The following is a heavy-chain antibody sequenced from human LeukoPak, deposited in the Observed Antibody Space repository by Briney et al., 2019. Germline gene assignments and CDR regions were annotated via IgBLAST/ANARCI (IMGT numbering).Heavy chain of an antibody. CDR2: FYYSGST. J-gene: IGHJ4*02. D-gene: IGHD4-23*01. CDR3: ARDLLNEGNHLDY. CDR1: GVSISSGDYY. Sequence: SQTLSLTCTVSGVSISSGDYYWRWIRQPPGKGLEWIGYFYYSGSTYYNPSLKSRVTISVDTSKNQFSLKLSSVTAADTAVYYCARDLLNEGNHLDYWGQGTLVTVSS. V-gene: IGHV4-30-4*01.